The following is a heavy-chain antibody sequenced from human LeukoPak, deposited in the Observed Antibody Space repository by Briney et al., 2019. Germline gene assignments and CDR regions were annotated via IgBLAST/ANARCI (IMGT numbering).Heavy chain of an antibody. CDR1: GFTFSAYS. CDR2: IGSSSSPI. J-gene: IGHJ4*02. Sequence: GGSLRLSCAASGFTFSAYSMNWVRQAPEKGLEWVSYIGSSSSPIYYADSVKGRFTISRDNAKNSLYLQMDSLRAENTAVYYCARDQAYSFDYWGQGTLVTVSS. CDR3: ARDQAYSFDY. V-gene: IGHV3-48*01. D-gene: IGHD4-11*01.